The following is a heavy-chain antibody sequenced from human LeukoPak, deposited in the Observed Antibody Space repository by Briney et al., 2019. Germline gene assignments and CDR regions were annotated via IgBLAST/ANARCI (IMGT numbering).Heavy chain of an antibody. CDR2: FAPEDGEA. D-gene: IGHD3-10*01. V-gene: IGHV1-24*01. CDR3: AREGKVSLLYYFDY. J-gene: IGHJ4*02. Sequence: ASVKVSCKVSGYTLIELSMHWVRQAPGKGLECMGGFAPEDGEAIYAQKFQGRVTMTTDTSTNTAYMELRSLRSDDAAVYYCAREGKVSLLYYFDYWGQGTLVTVSS. CDR1: GYTLIELS.